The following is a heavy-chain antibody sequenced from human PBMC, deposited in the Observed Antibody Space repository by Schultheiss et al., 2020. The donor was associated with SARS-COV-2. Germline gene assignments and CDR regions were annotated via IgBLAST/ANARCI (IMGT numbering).Heavy chain of an antibody. V-gene: IGHV1-8*01. D-gene: IGHD3-16*01. Sequence: ASVKVSCKASGYTFTSYDINWVRQATGQGLEWMGWMNPNSGNTGYAQKFQGRVTMTRNTSISTAYMELSSLRSEDTAVYYCTRDNWEGPGGGPEVDGGVENDYWGQGTLVTVSS. CDR2: MNPNSGNT. CDR3: TRDNWEGPGGGPEVDGGVENDY. CDR1: GYTFTSYD. J-gene: IGHJ4*02.